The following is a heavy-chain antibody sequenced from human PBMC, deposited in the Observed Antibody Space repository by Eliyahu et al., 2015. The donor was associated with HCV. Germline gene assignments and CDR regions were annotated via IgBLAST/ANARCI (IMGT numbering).Heavy chain of an antibody. V-gene: IGHV3-23*01. CDR3: VKDAAPHCSGGSCAGRKFYYNGMDV. CDR1: GFTFSXXA. CDR2: ISGRGDRX. D-gene: IGHD2-15*01. Sequence: ELQLMESGGILVQPGESLRISCAASGFTFSXXAXNWVXQAPGKGLGWVSSISGRGDRXYYADSVKGRFTISRDNSKNTLFVQLSNLRAEDTALYYCVKDAAPHCSGGSCAGRKFYYNGMDVWGHGTTVTVSS. J-gene: IGHJ6*02.